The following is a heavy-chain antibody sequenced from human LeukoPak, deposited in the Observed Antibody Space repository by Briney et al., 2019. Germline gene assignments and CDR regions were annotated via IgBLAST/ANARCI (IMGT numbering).Heavy chain of an antibody. J-gene: IGHJ4*02. CDR1: GFTFSSYS. D-gene: IGHD6-19*01. CDR2: ISSSSSYI. V-gene: IGHV3-21*01. Sequence: GGSLRLSCAASGFTFSSYSMNWVRRAPGKGLEWVSSISSSSSYIYYADSVKGRFTISRGNAKNSLYLQMNSLRAEDTAVYYCARDLIAVAGQYWGQGTLVTVSS. CDR3: ARDLIAVAGQY.